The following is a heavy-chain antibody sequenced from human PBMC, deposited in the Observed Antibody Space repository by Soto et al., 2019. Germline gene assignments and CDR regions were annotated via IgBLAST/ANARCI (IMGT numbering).Heavy chain of an antibody. J-gene: IGHJ5*02. CDR1: GGSISSSSYY. V-gene: IGHV4-39*01. CDR3: ARQALWFGELLGNWFDP. D-gene: IGHD3-10*01. Sequence: SETLSLTCTVSGGSISSSSYYWGWIRQPPGKGLEWIGSIYYSGSTYYNPSLKSRVTISVDTSKNQFSLKLSSVTAADTAVYYCARQALWFGELLGNWFDPWGQGTLVTVSS. CDR2: IYYSGST.